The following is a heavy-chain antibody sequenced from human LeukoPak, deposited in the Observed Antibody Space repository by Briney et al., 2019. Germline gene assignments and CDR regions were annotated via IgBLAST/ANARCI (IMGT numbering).Heavy chain of an antibody. V-gene: IGHV3-23*01. Sequence: PGGSLRLSCAASGFTFSSYAMSWVRQAPGKGLEWVSAISGSGGSTYYADSVKGRFTISRDNSKNTLYLQMNSLRAEDTAVYYCAKDRERGYSYGNYFDYWGQGTLVTVSS. J-gene: IGHJ4*02. CDR1: GFTFSSYA. D-gene: IGHD5-18*01. CDR2: ISGSGGST. CDR3: AKDRERGYSYGNYFDY.